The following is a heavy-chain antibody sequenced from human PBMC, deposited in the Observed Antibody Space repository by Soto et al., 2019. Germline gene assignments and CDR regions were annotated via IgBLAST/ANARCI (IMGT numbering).Heavy chain of an antibody. D-gene: IGHD6-19*01. J-gene: IGHJ4*02. CDR2: IYHNGNT. V-gene: IGHV4-4*02. CDR1: GDSITTNNW. CDR3: ARDAAVSGEIDRFDY. Sequence: QVQLQESGPGLVRPSGTLSLTCAVSGDSITTNNWWSWVRQPTGRGLEWIGEIYHNGNTNYNPSLQSRVTMSVDTAKNQCSLKLTSVTAADTAIYYCARDAAVSGEIDRFDYWGQGTLVTVSS.